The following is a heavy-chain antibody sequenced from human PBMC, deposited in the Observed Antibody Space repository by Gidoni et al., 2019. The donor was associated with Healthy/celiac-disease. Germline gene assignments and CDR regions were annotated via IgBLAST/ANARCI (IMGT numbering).Heavy chain of an antibody. D-gene: IGHD6-13*01. CDR1: GYGFTNYW. CDR2: IYPGDSDT. Sequence: EVQLVQSGAEVKKPGESLKISCKGSGYGFTNYWIGWVRQMPGKGLEWMGIIYPGDSDTRYSPSFQGQVTISADKSISTAYLQWSSLKASDTAMYYCARQKNGAAAGTENWFDPWGQGTLVTVSS. V-gene: IGHV5-51*01. CDR3: ARQKNGAAAGTENWFDP. J-gene: IGHJ5*02.